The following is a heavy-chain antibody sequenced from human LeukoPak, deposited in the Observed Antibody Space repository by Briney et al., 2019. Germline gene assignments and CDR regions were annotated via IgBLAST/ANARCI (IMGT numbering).Heavy chain of an antibody. CDR3: ARDLLGGTFYSRGYSYGYQNKDLYYFDY. CDR1: GYTFTGYY. D-gene: IGHD5-18*01. CDR2: INPNSGGT. Sequence: ASVKVSCKASGYTFTGYYMHWVRQAPGQGLEWMGWINPNSGGTNYAQKFQGRVTMTRDTSISTAYMELSRLRSDDTAVYYCARDLLGGTFYSRGYSYGYQNKDLYYFDYWGQGTLVTVSS. V-gene: IGHV1-2*02. J-gene: IGHJ4*02.